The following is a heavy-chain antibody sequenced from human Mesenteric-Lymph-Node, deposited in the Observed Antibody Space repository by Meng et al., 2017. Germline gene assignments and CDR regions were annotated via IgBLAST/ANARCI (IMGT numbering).Heavy chain of an antibody. CDR3: AREIIAVAGNDYFDY. V-gene: IGHV3-30*07. J-gene: IGHJ4*02. D-gene: IGHD6-19*01. CDR2: IWYDGSNK. CDR1: GFTFSSYA. Sequence: GESLKISCAASGFTFSSYAMHWVRQAPGKGLEWVAVIWYDGSNKYYADSVKGRFTISRDNSKNTLYLQMNSLRAEDTAVYYCAREIIAVAGNDYFDYWGQGTLVTVSS.